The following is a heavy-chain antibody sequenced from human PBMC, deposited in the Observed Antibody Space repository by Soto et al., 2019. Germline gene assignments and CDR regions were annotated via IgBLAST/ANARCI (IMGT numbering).Heavy chain of an antibody. CDR3: ATDKGDFTFGP. D-gene: IGHD3-3*01. J-gene: IGHJ5*02. CDR1: GYSFSTNG. V-gene: IGHV1-18*04. CDR2: ISAHTGDT. Sequence: QVQLAQSGAEVKKPGASITVSYKASGYSFSTNGVSWVRQAPGQGLEWMGWISAHTGDTLYAEKFEDRITLTADTPTTTAYMELRSLRPDDTATYFCATDKGDFTFGPWGQGTLITVSS.